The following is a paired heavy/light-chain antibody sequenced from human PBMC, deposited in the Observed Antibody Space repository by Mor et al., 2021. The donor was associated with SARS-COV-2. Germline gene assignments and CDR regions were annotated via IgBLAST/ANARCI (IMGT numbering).Light chain of an antibody. CDR3: QQYGTSPIT. V-gene: IGKV3-20*01. CDR1: QSVSSNY. J-gene: IGKJ5*01. CDR2: GAS. Sequence: ESVLTQSPGTLSLSPGERATLSCRASQSVSSNYLAWYQQKPGQAPRLLIYGASSRATGIPDRFSGSGSGTDFTLTINRLEPEDFAVYYCQQYGTSPITFGQGTRLEIK.
Heavy chain of an antibody. J-gene: IGHJ5*01. CDR1: GFSLSSSGMC. CDR3: VRHIVVVSAPSGFDP. D-gene: IGHD2-21*01. CDR2: IDWDDDK. V-gene: IGHV2-70*13. Sequence: QVTLRESGPALVKPTQTLTLTCTFSGFSLSSSGMCVSWIRQPPGKALEWLARIDWDDDKYYSTSLKTRLTISKDTSKNRVVLTMTNMDPVDTATYYCVRHIVVVSAPSGFDPWGQGILVTVSS.